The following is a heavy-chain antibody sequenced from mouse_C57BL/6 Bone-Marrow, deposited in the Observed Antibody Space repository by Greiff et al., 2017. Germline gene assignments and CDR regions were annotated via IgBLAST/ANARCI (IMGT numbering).Heavy chain of an antibody. CDR3: ARLDYYAMDY. J-gene: IGHJ4*01. CDR2: ISSGGSYT. CDR1: GFTFSSYG. V-gene: IGHV5-6*01. Sequence: EVKLVESGGDLVKPGGSLKLSCAASGFTFSSYGMSWVRQTPDKRLEWVATISSGGSYTYYPDSVKGRFTISIDNAKNTLYLQMSSLKSEDTAMYYCARLDYYAMDYWGQGTSVTVSS.